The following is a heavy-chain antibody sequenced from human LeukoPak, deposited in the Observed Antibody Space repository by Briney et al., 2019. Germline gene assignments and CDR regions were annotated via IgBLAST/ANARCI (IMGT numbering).Heavy chain of an antibody. D-gene: IGHD5-18*01. Sequence: GGSLRLSCAASGFTVSSNYMSWVRQAPGKGLEWVSVIYSGGSTLYAESVKGRFSISREHSKSTLYLQKNSLRAEDTAVYYCASARGSNYGSLGDWGQGTLVTVSS. CDR1: GFTVSSNY. CDR2: IYSGGST. J-gene: IGHJ4*02. CDR3: ASARGSNYGSLGD. V-gene: IGHV3-53*01.